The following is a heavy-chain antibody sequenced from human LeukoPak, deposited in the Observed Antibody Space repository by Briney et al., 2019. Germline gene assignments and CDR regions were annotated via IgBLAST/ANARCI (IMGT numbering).Heavy chain of an antibody. Sequence: PSETLSLTCTVSGGSISSGDYYWSWIRQPPGKGLEWIGYIYYSGSTYYNPSLKSRVTISVDTSKNQFSLKLSSVTAADTAVYYCARHRGRYYDSGSYYYFDYWGQGTLVTVSS. CDR1: GGSISSGDYY. D-gene: IGHD3-10*01. CDR2: IYYSGST. CDR3: ARHRGRYYDSGSYYYFDY. V-gene: IGHV4-30-4*01. J-gene: IGHJ4*02.